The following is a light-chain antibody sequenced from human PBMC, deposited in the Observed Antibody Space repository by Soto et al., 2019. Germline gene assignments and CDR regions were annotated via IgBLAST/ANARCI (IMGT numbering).Light chain of an antibody. V-gene: IGKV3-15*01. CDR3: QHYNNWPLT. CDR1: QSINNK. Sequence: EIVMTQSPATLSVSPGERVTLSCRASQSINNKVAWYQQKPGQAPRLLIYGASTRATGISARFSGSGSGTEFTLTISSLQSEDFAVYYCQHYNNWPLTVGGGTKVDIK. CDR2: GAS. J-gene: IGKJ4*01.